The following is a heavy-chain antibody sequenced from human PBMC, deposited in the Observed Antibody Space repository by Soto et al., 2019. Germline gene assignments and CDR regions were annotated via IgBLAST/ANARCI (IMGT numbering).Heavy chain of an antibody. J-gene: IGHJ4*02. CDR1: GFTFSSYG. D-gene: IGHD6-13*01. V-gene: IGHV3-33*01. CDR2: IWYDGSNK. CDR3: ARQAAAIDY. Sequence: QVQLVESGGGVVQPGRSLRLSCAASGFTFSSYGMHWVRQAPGKGLEWVAVIWYDGSNKYYADSVKGRFTISRDNSKNTLYLQMNSLRAEDTAEYYCARQAAAIDYWGQGTLVTVSS.